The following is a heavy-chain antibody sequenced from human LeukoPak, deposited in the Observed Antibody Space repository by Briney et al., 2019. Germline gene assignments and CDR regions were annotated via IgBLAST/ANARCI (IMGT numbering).Heavy chain of an antibody. CDR1: GGSISSSSYY. V-gene: IGHV4-39*01. J-gene: IGHJ6*04. Sequence: SETLSLTCTVSGGSISSSSYYWGWIRQPPGKGLEWIGSIYFSGSTYYNPSLKSRVTISVDTSKNQFSLKLSSVTAADTAVYYCASTYSSSWYRPACMDVWGKGTTVTVSS. D-gene: IGHD6-13*01. CDR2: IYFSGST. CDR3: ASTYSSSWYRPACMDV.